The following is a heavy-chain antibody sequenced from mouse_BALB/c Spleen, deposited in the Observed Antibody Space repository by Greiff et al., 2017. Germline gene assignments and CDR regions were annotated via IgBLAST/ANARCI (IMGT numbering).Heavy chain of an antibody. V-gene: IGHV1S81*02. D-gene: IGHD4-1*01. J-gene: IGHJ4*01. Sequence: QVQLKEPGAELVKPGASVKLSCKASGYTFTSYWMHWVKQRPGQGLEWIGEINPSNGRTNYNEKFKSKATLTVDKSSSTAYMQLSSLTSEDSAVYYCARSRWDDYAMDYWGQGTSVTVSS. CDR1: GYTFTSYW. CDR3: ARSRWDDYAMDY. CDR2: INPSNGRT.